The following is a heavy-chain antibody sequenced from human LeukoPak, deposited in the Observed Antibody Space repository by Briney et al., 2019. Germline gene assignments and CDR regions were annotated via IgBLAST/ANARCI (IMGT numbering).Heavy chain of an antibody. J-gene: IGHJ6*02. D-gene: IGHD3-3*01. Sequence: ASVKVSCKASGYTFTSYGISWVRQAPGQGLEWMGWISAYNGNTNYAQKLQGRVTMTTDTSTSTAYMELRSLRSDDTAVYYCARGSLRFLEWSPSGMDVWGQGTTVAVSS. V-gene: IGHV1-18*01. CDR2: ISAYNGNT. CDR3: ARGSLRFLEWSPSGMDV. CDR1: GYTFTSYG.